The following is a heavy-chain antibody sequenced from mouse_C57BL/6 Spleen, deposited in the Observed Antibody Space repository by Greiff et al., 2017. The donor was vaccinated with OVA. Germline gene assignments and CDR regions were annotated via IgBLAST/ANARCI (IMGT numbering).Heavy chain of an antibody. D-gene: IGHD2-4*01. J-gene: IGHJ4*01. Sequence: EVQLVESGGGLVKPGGSLKLSCAASGFTFSSYAMSWVRQTPEKRLEWVATISDGGSYTYYPDNVKGRFTISRDNAKNNLYLQMSHLKSEDTAMYYCARDWDYDGLYYAMDYWGQGTSVTVSS. CDR3: ARDWDYDGLYYAMDY. V-gene: IGHV5-4*01. CDR2: ISDGGSYT. CDR1: GFTFSSYA.